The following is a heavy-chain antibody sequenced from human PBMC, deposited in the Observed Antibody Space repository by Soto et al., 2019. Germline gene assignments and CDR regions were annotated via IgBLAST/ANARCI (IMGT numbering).Heavy chain of an antibody. J-gene: IGHJ6*02. CDR2: ISSSSSYI. Sequence: EVQLVESGGGLVKPGGSLRLSCAASGFTFSSYSMNWVRQAPGKGLEWVSSISSSSSYIYYADSVKGRFTISRDNAKNSVYLQMSSLRAEDTAVYYCARVAVVVTAIAWDYYGMDVWGQGTTVTVSS. V-gene: IGHV3-21*01. D-gene: IGHD2-21*02. CDR3: ARVAVVVTAIAWDYYGMDV. CDR1: GFTFSSYS.